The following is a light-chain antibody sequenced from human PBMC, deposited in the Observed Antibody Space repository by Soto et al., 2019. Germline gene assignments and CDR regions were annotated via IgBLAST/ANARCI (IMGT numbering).Light chain of an antibody. CDR2: AAS. V-gene: IGKV1-39*01. CDR1: QSISRY. CDR3: QQNYRATPWT. Sequence: DIQMTQSPSSLSASVGDRITITCRASQSISRYLNWYQHKPGKAPKLLINAASSLERGVPSRFSGGGSGTDFTLNISSLQPDDFATYYCQQNYRATPWTLGQRTKVEVK. J-gene: IGKJ1*01.